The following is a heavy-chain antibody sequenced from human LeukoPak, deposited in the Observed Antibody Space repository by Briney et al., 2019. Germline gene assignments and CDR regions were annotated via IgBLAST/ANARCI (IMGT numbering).Heavy chain of an antibody. CDR1: GYSFTNYW. Sequence: GESLKISCKGSGYSFTNYWIGWVRQMPGKGLEWMGIIYPGDSDTRYSPSFQGQVTISADKSITTAYLQWSSLKASDTAMYYCVRLLNYDDLDYWGQGTLVTVSS. CDR2: IYPGDSDT. V-gene: IGHV5-51*01. D-gene: IGHD3-22*01. CDR3: VRLLNYDDLDY. J-gene: IGHJ4*02.